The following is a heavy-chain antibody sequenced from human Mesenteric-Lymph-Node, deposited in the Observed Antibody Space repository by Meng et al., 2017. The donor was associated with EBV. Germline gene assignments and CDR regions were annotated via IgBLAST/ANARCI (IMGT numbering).Heavy chain of an antibody. J-gene: IGHJ4*02. V-gene: IGHV1-3*01. CDR1: GYTFTSYA. CDR2: INAGNGNT. Sequence: QVQLVQSGAEVKKPGASWKVSCKASGYTFTSYAMHWVRQAPGQRLEWMGWINAGNGNTKYSQKFQGRVTITRDTSASTAYMELTGLTSADTAVYYCARGGAARPFDYWGQGTLVTVSS. D-gene: IGHD6-6*01. CDR3: ARGGAARPFDY.